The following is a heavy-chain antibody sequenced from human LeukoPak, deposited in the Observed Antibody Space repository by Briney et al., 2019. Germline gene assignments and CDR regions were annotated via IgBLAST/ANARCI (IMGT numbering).Heavy chain of an antibody. D-gene: IGHD3-10*01. CDR3: AKDEPGTYSPSDY. CDR1: GFTFRNYA. Sequence: GGSLRLSCAASGFTFRNYAMHWVRQAPGKGLEGVAFISYDGGDKYYADSVKGRFTISRDNSKNTLYLQMNSLRAEDTAVYYCAKDEPGTYSPSDYWGQGTLVTVSS. J-gene: IGHJ4*02. V-gene: IGHV3-30*18. CDR2: ISYDGGDK.